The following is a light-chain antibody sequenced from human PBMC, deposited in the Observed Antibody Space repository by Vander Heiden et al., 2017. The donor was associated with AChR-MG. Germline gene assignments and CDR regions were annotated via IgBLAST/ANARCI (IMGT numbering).Light chain of an antibody. Sequence: EIVLTQSPGTLSLSPGERATLSCRASQSVSSSSLAWYQQKPGQAPRLLMYGASSRATGIRDRFSGSGSGTDFTLTISRLEPEDFAVYYCQQYVSSPQTFGQGTKVEIK. J-gene: IGKJ1*01. CDR1: QSVSSSS. CDR3: QQYVSSPQT. CDR2: GAS. V-gene: IGKV3-20*01.